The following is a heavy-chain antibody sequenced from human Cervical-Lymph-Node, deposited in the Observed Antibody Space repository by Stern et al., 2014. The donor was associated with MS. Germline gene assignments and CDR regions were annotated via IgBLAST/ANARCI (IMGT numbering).Heavy chain of an antibody. CDR3: AREWYSSGSFDY. CDR1: GGSISSYY. D-gene: IGHD6-19*01. V-gene: IGHV4-59*01. CDR2: IYYSGST. Sequence: VQLVESGPGLVKPSETLSLTCTVSGGSISSYYWSWIRQPPGKGLEWIGYIYYSGSTNYNPSLKRRVTISVDTSKNQFSLKLSSVTAADTAVYYCAREWYSSGSFDYWGQGTLVTVSS. J-gene: IGHJ4*02.